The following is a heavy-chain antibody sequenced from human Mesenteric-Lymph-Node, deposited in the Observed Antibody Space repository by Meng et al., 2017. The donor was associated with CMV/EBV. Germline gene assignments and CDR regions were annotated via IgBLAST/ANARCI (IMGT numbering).Heavy chain of an antibody. CDR2: VYYSGST. CDR3: ARDRNRWGLFDF. J-gene: IGHJ4*02. V-gene: IGHV4-61*08. D-gene: IGHD2/OR15-2a*01. CDR1: GGAVTSGGYY. Sequence: CTVSGGAVTSGGYYWRWIRQPTGKGLEWIGHVYYSGSTEDNPSLKSRVTISLDTSKNQFSLRLNSVTAADTAVYYCARDRNRWGLFDFWGQGALVTVSS.